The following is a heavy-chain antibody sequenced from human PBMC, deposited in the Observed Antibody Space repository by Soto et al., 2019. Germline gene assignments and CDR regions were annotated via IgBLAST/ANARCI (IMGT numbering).Heavy chain of an antibody. CDR1: GFTFSSYG. D-gene: IGHD6-6*01. Sequence: QVQLVESGGGVVQPGRSLRLSCAASGFTFSSYGMHWVRQAPGKGLEWVAVIWYDGSNKYYADSVKGRFTISRDNSKNTLYLQMNSLRAEDTAVYYCARGGYQLVRWYGMDVWGQGTTVTVSS. CDR3: ARGGYQLVRWYGMDV. CDR2: IWYDGSNK. J-gene: IGHJ6*02. V-gene: IGHV3-33*01.